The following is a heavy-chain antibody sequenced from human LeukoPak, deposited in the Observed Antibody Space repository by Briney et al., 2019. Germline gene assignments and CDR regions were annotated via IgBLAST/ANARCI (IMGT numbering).Heavy chain of an antibody. Sequence: TGGSLRLSCAASGFTVSSNYMSWVRQAPGKGLEWVSVIYSGGSTYYADSVKGRFTISRDNSKNTLYLQMNSLRAEDTAVYYCARDMFVGSLRGYYYYGMDVWGQGTTVTVSS. CDR1: GFTVSSNY. D-gene: IGHD1-26*01. V-gene: IGHV3-53*01. J-gene: IGHJ6*02. CDR2: IYSGGST. CDR3: ARDMFVGSLRGYYYYGMDV.